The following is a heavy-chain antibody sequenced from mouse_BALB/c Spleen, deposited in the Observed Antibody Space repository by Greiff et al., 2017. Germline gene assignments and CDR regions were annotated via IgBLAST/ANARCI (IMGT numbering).Heavy chain of an antibody. CDR2: INPSNGRT. Sequence: QVQLHQPGAELVKPGASVKLSCKASGYTFTSYWMHWVKQRPGQGLEWIGEINPSNGRTNYNEKFKSKATLTVDKSSSTAYMQLSSLTSEDSAVYYCARGGPMTHWGQGTSVTVSS. CDR3: ARGGPMTH. V-gene: IGHV1S81*02. CDR1: GYTFTSYW. J-gene: IGHJ4*01. D-gene: IGHD2-3*01.